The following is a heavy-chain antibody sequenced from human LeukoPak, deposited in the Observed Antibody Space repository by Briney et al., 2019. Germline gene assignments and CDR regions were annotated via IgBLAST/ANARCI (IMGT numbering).Heavy chain of an antibody. D-gene: IGHD3-3*01. Sequence: ASVKVSCKASGYTFTSYGISWVRQAPGQGLEWMGWTSAYNGNTNYAQKLQGRVTMTTDTSTSTAYMELRSLRSDDTAVYYCARVKGGRLLRFLEWSTNYYYYGMDVWGQGTTVTVSS. V-gene: IGHV1-18*01. J-gene: IGHJ6*02. CDR1: GYTFTSYG. CDR3: ARVKGGRLLRFLEWSTNYYYYGMDV. CDR2: TSAYNGNT.